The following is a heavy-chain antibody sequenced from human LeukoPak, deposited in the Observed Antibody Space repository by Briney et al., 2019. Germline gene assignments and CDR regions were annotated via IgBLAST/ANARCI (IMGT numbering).Heavy chain of an antibody. J-gene: IGHJ4*02. D-gene: IGHD4-17*01. Sequence: GGSLRLSCAASGFTFSSYWMSWVRQAPGKGLEWVANIKEDGSEKYYVDSVKGRFTISRDNAKNSLYLQMNSLRAEDTAVYYCARALYGDYVSGGFYWGQGTLVTVSS. CDR1: GFTFSSYW. CDR3: ARALYGDYVSGGFY. CDR2: IKEDGSEK. V-gene: IGHV3-7*01.